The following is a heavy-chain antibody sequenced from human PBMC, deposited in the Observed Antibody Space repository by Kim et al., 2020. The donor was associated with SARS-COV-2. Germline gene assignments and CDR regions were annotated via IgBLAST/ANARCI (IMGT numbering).Heavy chain of an antibody. V-gene: IGHV3-23*01. J-gene: IGHJ4*02. D-gene: IGHD3-10*01. Sequence: VKGRFTTSRDNSKNTLYLQMNSLRAEDTAVYYCAKDRRGVLPMYYFDYWGQGTLVTVSS. CDR3: AKDRRGVLPMYYFDY.